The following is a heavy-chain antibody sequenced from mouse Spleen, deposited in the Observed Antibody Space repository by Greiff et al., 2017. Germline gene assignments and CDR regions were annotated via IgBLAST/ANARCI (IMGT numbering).Heavy chain of an antibody. Sequence: VHVKQSGAELVKPGASVKLSCTASGFNIKDYYMHWVKQRTEQGLEWIGRIDPEDGETKYAPKFQGKATITADTSSNTAYLQLSSLTSEDTAVYYCVSYGNYDWYFDVWGTGTTVTVSS. J-gene: IGHJ1*03. CDR3: VSYGNYDWYFDV. V-gene: IGHV14-2*01. CDR1: GFNIKDYY. D-gene: IGHD2-1*01. CDR2: IDPEDGET.